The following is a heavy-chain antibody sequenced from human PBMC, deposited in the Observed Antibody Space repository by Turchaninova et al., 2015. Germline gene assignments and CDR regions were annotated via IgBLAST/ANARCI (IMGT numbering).Heavy chain of an antibody. J-gene: IGHJ5*02. CDR2: ISHDGSNK. D-gene: IGHD6-19*01. CDR1: FSSYG. Sequence: FSSYGMHWVRQAPGKGLEWVAGISHDGSNKYHADSVKGRFTISRDNPENILYLQMNSLRAEDTAVYHCAKDAGKWYSSSWFDHWGQGTLVTVSS. V-gene: IGHV3-30*18. CDR3: AKDAGKWYSSSWFDH.